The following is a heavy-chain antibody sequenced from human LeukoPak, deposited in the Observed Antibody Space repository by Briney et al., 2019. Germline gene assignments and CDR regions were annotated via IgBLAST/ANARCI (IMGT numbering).Heavy chain of an antibody. J-gene: IGHJ4*02. CDR1: GFSFITYG. CDR3: ATTGYSSRNY. D-gene: IGHD6-13*01. CDR2: IGGDDST. V-gene: IGHV3-23*01. Sequence: GGSLRLSCAASGFSFITYGMSWVRQPPGKGLEWVSGIGGDDSTYYADSLEGRFTISRDTSKNTLFLQINNLRAGDTAVYYCATTGYSSRNYWGQGTLVTVSS.